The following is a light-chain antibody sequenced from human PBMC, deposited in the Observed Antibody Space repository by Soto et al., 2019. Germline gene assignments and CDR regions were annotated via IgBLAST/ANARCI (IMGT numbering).Light chain of an antibody. V-gene: IGKV2-28*01. Sequence: DIVMTQSPLSLPVTPGEPASISCRSSQSLLNSDEYNCLDWYLQKPGQSPQLLIYLGSNRASGVPDRFSGSGSGTDFTLKISRVEAEDVGVYYCMQALQTPPWTFGQGTKVDIK. J-gene: IGKJ1*01. CDR1: QSLLNSDEYNC. CDR3: MQALQTPPWT. CDR2: LGS.